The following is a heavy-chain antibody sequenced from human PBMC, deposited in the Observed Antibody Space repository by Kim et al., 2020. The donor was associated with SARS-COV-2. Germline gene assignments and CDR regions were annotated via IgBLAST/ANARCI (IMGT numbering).Heavy chain of an antibody. V-gene: IGHV4-39*01. D-gene: IGHD2-2*01. Sequence: KSRVTISVDTSKNQFSLKLSSVTAADTAVYYCARGDCSSTSCYPDDAFDIWGQGTMVTVSS. J-gene: IGHJ3*02. CDR3: ARGDCSSTSCYPDDAFDI.